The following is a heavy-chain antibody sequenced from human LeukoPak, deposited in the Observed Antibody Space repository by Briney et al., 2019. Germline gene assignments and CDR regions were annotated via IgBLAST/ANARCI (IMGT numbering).Heavy chain of an antibody. CDR1: GGTFSSYA. CDR3: AGDGGYCSGGSCYSYAFDI. Sequence: SSVKVSCKAPGGTFSSYAISWVRQAPGQGLEWMGGIIPIFGTANYAQKFQGRVTITADKSTSTAYMELSSLRSEDTAVYYCAGDGGYCSGGSCYSYAFDIWGQGTMVTVSS. V-gene: IGHV1-69*06. J-gene: IGHJ3*02. D-gene: IGHD2-15*01. CDR2: IIPIFGTA.